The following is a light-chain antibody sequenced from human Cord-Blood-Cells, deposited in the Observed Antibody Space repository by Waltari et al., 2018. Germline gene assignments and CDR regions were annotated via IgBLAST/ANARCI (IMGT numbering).Light chain of an antibody. CDR1: QSFSSSY. CDR3: QQYGSSPGLT. J-gene: IGKJ3*01. Sequence: EIVWTHSPGTLSLSPGARATLSCRASQSFSSSYLARYQQKPGQAARHLIYGASSRATSMPDRFSGSGSWTEFTLTISRLEPEDFAVYYCQQYGSSPGLTFGPGTKVDIK. V-gene: IGKV3-20*01. CDR2: GAS.